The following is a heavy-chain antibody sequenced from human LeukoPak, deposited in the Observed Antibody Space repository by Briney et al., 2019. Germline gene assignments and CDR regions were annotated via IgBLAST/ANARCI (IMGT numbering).Heavy chain of an antibody. Sequence: PSETLSLTCAVYGGSFSGYYWSWIRQPPGKGLEWIGEINHSGSTNYNPSLKSRVTISVDTSKNQFSLKLSSVTAADTAVYYCARRPKTVGGRSPYMDVWGKGTTVTVSS. CDR2: INHSGST. CDR1: GGSFSGYY. V-gene: IGHV4-34*01. CDR3: ARRPKTVGGRSPYMDV. D-gene: IGHD4-23*01. J-gene: IGHJ6*03.